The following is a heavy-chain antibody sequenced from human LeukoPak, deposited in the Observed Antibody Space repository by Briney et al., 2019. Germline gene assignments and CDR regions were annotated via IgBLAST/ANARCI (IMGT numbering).Heavy chain of an antibody. V-gene: IGHV3-23*01. J-gene: IGHJ5*02. CDR1: GFTFSSYG. CDR2: IIGSGSST. Sequence: GGSLRLSCAASGFTFSSYGMSWVRQAPGKGLQWVSVIIGSGSSTYYADSVKGRFTISRDNAKNSLYLQMNSLRAEDTAVYYCARDRSGDDDFWNGYYTNYFDPWGQGTLVTVSS. CDR3: ARDRSGDDDFWNGYYTNYFDP. D-gene: IGHD3-3*01.